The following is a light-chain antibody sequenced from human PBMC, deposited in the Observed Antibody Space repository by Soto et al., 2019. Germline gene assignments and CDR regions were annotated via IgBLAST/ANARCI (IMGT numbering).Light chain of an antibody. V-gene: IGKV1-33*01. CDR3: QQYYNLPLT. CDR1: QDIRNY. CDR2: DAS. Sequence: DIQMTPSPSSLSASVGDRVTITSQARQDIRNYLNWYQQKPGKAPKLLIYDASNLETGVPSRFSGSGSGTDFTFTISSLQPEDIATYYCQQYYNLPLTFGGGTKVEIK. J-gene: IGKJ4*01.